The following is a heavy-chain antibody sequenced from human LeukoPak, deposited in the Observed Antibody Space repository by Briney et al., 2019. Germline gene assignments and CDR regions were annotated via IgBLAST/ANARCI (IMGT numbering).Heavy chain of an antibody. J-gene: IGHJ4*02. CDR2: INPNSGGT. CDR1: GYTFTGYY. Sequence: ASVKVSCKAFGYTFTGYYMHWVRQAPGQGLEWMGWINPNSGGTNYAQKFQGRVTMTRDTSISTAYMELSRLRSDDTAVYYCARDLGIAVAGGIDYWGQGTLVTVSS. V-gene: IGHV1-2*02. D-gene: IGHD6-19*01. CDR3: ARDLGIAVAGGIDY.